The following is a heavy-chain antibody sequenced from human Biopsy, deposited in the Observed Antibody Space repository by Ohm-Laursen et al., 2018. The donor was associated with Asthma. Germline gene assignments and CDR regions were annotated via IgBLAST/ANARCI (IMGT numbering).Heavy chain of an antibody. CDR3: ARGYSGSDRIVYYYSGLEV. V-gene: IGHV1-69*01. CDR1: GDSFSNYA. CDR2: LIPVLGTP. J-gene: IGHJ6*02. D-gene: IGHD5-12*01. Sequence: GSSVKVSCKASGDSFSNYAISWMRQAPGQGLEWMGGLIPVLGTPDHAQMFEGRVTTTADESTSTAYMELSSLSSEDTAVYYCARGYSGSDRIVYYYSGLEVWGQGTTVTVSS.